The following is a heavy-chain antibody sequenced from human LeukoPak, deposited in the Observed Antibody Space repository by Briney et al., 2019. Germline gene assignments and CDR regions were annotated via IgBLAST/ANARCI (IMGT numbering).Heavy chain of an antibody. CDR1: GFTFSSYEM. D-gene: IGHD3-10*01. Sequence: SLRLSCAASGFTFSSYEMNWVRQPPGKGLEWIGEIYHSGSTNYNPSLKSRVTISVDKSKNQFSLKLSSVTAADTAVYYCARVLFGELTHAFDIWGQGTMVTVSS. J-gene: IGHJ3*02. CDR3: ARVLFGELTHAFDI. V-gene: IGHV4-4*02. CDR2: IYHSGST.